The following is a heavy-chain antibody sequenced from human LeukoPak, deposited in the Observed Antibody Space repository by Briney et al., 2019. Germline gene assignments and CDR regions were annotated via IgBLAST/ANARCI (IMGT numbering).Heavy chain of an antibody. J-gene: IGHJ4*02. CDR1: GFTFSSYG. CDR2: IRYDGSNK. D-gene: IGHD6-13*01. V-gene: IGHV3-30*02. CDR3: AKEWEGSSCIDY. Sequence: GGSLRLSCAASGFTFSSYGMHWVRQAPGKGLEWVAFIRYDGSNKYYVDSVKGRFTISRDNSKNTLYLQMNSLRAEVTAVYYCAKEWEGSSCIDYWGQGTLVTVSS.